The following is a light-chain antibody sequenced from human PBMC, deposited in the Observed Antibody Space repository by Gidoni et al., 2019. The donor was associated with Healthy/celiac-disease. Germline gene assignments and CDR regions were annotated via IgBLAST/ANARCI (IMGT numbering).Light chain of an antibody. J-gene: IGKJ4*01. CDR3: QQYGSL. Sequence: EIVLTQSPGTLSLSPGERATLSCRASQSVSSSYLAWYQQKPGQAPRLLIYGASSRATGTPDRFSGSGSGTDFTLTISRLEPEDFAVYYCQQYGSLFGGGTKVEIK. CDR2: GAS. V-gene: IGKV3-20*01. CDR1: QSVSSSY.